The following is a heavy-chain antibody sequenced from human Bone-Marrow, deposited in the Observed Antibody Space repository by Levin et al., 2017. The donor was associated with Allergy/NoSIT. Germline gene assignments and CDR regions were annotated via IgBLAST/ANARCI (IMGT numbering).Heavy chain of an antibody. CDR1: GFSLSASGVA. J-gene: IGHJ4*02. Sequence: SGPTLVKPTQTLTLTCTFSGFSLSASGVAVAWIRQPPGKALEWLALIYLDDDKRYSPPLDTRLSTTKDTSKNQVVLTMTNMDPVDTATYYCAHKASGGYRTAFDYWGQGTLVTVSS. D-gene: IGHD5-12*01. V-gene: IGHV2-5*02. CDR3: AHKASGGYRTAFDY. CDR2: IYLDDDK.